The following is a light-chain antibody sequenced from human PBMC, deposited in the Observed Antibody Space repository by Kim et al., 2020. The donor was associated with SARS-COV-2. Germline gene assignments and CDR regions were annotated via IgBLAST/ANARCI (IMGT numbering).Light chain of an antibody. V-gene: IGLV1-44*01. CDR1: RSNIGLNA. J-gene: IGLJ3*02. CDR3: GTWDDSLDAWV. Sequence: GQRVEIFCSGSRSNIGLNAVSWYQLFPGTAPKLVICDNDRRPSGVPDRISGSKAGTSASLALSGLQSEDEADYYCGTWDDSLDAWVFGGGTQLTVL. CDR2: DND.